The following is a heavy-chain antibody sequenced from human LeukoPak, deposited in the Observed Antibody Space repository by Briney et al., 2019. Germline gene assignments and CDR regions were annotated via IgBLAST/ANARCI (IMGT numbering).Heavy chain of an antibody. CDR1: GFTFSSYA. V-gene: IGHV3-30*04. J-gene: IGHJ3*02. D-gene: IGHD1-26*01. CDR2: ISYDGSNK. Sequence: GRSLRLPCAASGFTFSSYAMHWVRQAPGKGLEWVAVISYDGSNKYYADSVKGRFTFSRDNSKNTLYLQMNSLRAEDTALYYCAKDRFYSGSPRAFDMWGRGTMVTVSS. CDR3: AKDRFYSGSPRAFDM.